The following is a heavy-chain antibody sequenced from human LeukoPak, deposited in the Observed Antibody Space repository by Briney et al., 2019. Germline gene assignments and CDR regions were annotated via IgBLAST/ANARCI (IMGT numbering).Heavy chain of an antibody. D-gene: IGHD3-10*01. Sequence: GGSLRLSCAASGFTFSSYGMHWVRQAPGKGLEWVAVISYDGSNKYYADSVKGRLTISRDNSKNTLYLQMNSLRAEDTAVYYCAKVQLRITMVRGAPDYWGQGTLVTVSS. J-gene: IGHJ4*02. V-gene: IGHV3-30*18. CDR2: ISYDGSNK. CDR3: AKVQLRITMVRGAPDY. CDR1: GFTFSSYG.